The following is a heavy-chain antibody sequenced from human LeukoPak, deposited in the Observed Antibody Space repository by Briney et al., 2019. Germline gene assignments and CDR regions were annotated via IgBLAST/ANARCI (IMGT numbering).Heavy chain of an antibody. CDR3: ARGLGATKASFAY. V-gene: IGHV3-48*03. J-gene: IGHJ4*02. CDR1: GFTFSSYE. D-gene: IGHD1-26*01. CDR2: ISSSGSTI. Sequence: PGGSLRISCAASGFTFSSYEMNWVRQAPGKGLEWVSYISSSGSTIYYADSVKGRFTISRDNAKNSLYLQMNSLRAEDTAVYYCARGLGATKASFAYWGQGTLVTVSS.